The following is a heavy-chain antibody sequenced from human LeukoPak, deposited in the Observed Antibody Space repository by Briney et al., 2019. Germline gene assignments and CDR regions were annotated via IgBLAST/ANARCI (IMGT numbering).Heavy chain of an antibody. V-gene: IGHV3-53*01. CDR2: IYIGGTT. CDR3: ARGDGYNFFDY. Sequence: GGSLRLSCAASGFTVSSNYMSWVRQAPGKGLEWVSVIYIGGTTYYADSVRGRFTISRDNSKNTLYLQMNSLRAEDTAVYYCARGDGYNFFDYWGQGILVTVSS. J-gene: IGHJ4*02. D-gene: IGHD5-24*01. CDR1: GFTVSSNY.